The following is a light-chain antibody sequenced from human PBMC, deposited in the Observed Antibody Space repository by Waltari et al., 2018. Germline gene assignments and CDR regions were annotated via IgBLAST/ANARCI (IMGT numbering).Light chain of an antibody. CDR1: QSFGGTY. CDR3: QQYATSPRT. CDR2: GAS. Sequence: EIVLTQSPGTLSLSPGDRAPLSCRASQSFGGTYLAWYHQRPGQSPRLLIYGASSRATGIPDRFSGSGSGTEFTLTISSLEPEDFGVYYCQQYATSPRTFGQGTKVEGK. V-gene: IGKV3-20*01. J-gene: IGKJ1*01.